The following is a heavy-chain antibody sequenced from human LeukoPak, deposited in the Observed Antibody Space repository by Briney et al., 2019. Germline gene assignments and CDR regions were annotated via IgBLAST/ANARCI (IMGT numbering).Heavy chain of an antibody. D-gene: IGHD2-15*01. CDR1: GFTFSNYN. CDR2: ISSDSNYI. Sequence: GGSLRLSCAASGFTFSNYNMNWVRQAPGKGLEWVSSISSDSNYIYYADSVKGRFTISRDNAKNSLYLQMNSLRAEDTAVYYCARDPGGHFDYWGQGTLVTVSS. V-gene: IGHV3-21*01. J-gene: IGHJ4*02. CDR3: ARDPGGHFDY.